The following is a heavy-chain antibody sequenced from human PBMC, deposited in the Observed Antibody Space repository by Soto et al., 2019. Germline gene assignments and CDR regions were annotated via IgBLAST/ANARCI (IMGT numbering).Heavy chain of an antibody. CDR3: ARDEYSSSWYPSFDY. CDR1: GFTFSSYA. D-gene: IGHD6-13*01. V-gene: IGHV3-30-3*01. Sequence: QVQLVESGGGVVQPGRSLRLSCAASGFTFSSYAMHWVRQASGKGLEWVAVISYDGSNKYYADSVKGRFTISRDNSKNTLYLQMNSLRAEDTAVYYCARDEYSSSWYPSFDYWGRGTLVTVSS. J-gene: IGHJ4*02. CDR2: ISYDGSNK.